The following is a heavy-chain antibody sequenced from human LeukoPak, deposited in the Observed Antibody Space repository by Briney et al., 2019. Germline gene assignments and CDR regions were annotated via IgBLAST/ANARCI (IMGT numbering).Heavy chain of an antibody. J-gene: IGHJ4*02. CDR3: AIGGSYSFDY. V-gene: IGHV3-74*01. CDR1: GFTFSGYW. Sequence: PGESLSLSCAASGFTFSGYWLHWVRQHPGKGLVWVSRINSDGSSTSYADSVMGRFITSSDYAKNTLYLQMSSLRAEDTAVYYCAIGGSYSFDYWGQGTLVTVSS. D-gene: IGHD1-26*01. CDR2: INSDGSST.